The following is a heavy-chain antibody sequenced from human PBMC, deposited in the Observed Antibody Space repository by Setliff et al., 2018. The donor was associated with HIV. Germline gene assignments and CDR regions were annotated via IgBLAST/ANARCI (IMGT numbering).Heavy chain of an antibody. D-gene: IGHD3-3*01. CDR3: ARDQSDWFY. J-gene: IGHJ4*02. CDR2: IYHSEYT. Sequence: SETLSLTCAVSGGSISSDNWWTWVRQAPGKGLEWIGEIYHSEYTNYNPSLKRRVTISVDTSKSQFSLKLNSVTAADTAVYYCARDQSDWFYWGQGTLVTVSS. CDR1: GGSISSDNW. V-gene: IGHV4-4*02.